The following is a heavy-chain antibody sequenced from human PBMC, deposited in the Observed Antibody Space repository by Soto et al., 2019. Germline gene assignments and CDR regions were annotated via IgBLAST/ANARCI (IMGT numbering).Heavy chain of an antibody. CDR3: ARNLGDGMDV. J-gene: IGHJ6*02. V-gene: IGHV5-10-1*01. D-gene: IGHD3-16*01. CDR1: GYMFSNYW. Sequence: SLKISCNGSGYMFSNYWIGCVRQMPGKGLEWMGRINPSDSYTKYSPSFEGHVTISVDKSITTAHLQWSSLKASDTAMYYCARNLGDGMDVWGQGTKVTVYS. CDR2: INPSDSYT.